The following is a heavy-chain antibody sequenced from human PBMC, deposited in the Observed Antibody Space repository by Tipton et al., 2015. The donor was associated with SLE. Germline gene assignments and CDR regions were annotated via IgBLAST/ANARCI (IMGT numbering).Heavy chain of an antibody. CDR2: VFSSGTT. V-gene: IGHV4-31*03. J-gene: IGHJ4*02. CDR1: SGSVSSGAYY. CDR3: ARDPKY. Sequence: TLSLTCTVSSGSVSSGAYYWSWIRQHPGKGLEWIGYVFSSGTTYYNPFLRSRVTISADTSKNQFSLKLTSVTAADTAVYYCARDPKYWGQGTLVTVSS.